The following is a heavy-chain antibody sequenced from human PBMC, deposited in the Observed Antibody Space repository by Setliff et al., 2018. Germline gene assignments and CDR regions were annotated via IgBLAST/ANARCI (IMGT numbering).Heavy chain of an antibody. V-gene: IGHV1-69*05. CDR3: ARAIKEAHYYYGSGSIDYYGMDV. J-gene: IGHJ6*02. D-gene: IGHD3-10*01. CDR1: GGTFSSYA. Sequence: SVKVSCKASGGTFSSYAISWVRQAPGQGLEWMGGIIPIFGTANYAQKFQGRVTITTDESTSTAYMELSSLRSEDTAVYYCARAIKEAHYYYGSGSIDYYGMDVWGQGTTVTVS. CDR2: IIPIFGTA.